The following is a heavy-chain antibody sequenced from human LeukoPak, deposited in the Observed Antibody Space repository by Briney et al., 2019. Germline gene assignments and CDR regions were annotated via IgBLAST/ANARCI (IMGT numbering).Heavy chain of an antibody. CDR3: AREGASFYAFDI. J-gene: IGHJ3*02. CDR2: IKQDGSGK. V-gene: IGHV3-7*01. D-gene: IGHD3-16*01. Sequence: GGSLRLSCAASGFTFSSYWMSWVRQAPGKGLEWVANIKQDGSGKYHVDSVKGRFTISRDNAKNSLYLQMNSLRAEDTAVYYCAREGASFYAFDIWGQGTMVTVSS. CDR1: GFTFSSYW.